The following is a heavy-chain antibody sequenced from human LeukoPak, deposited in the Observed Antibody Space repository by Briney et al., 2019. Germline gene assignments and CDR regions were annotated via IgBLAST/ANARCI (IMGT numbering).Heavy chain of an antibody. CDR2: IKQDGSEK. J-gene: IGHJ4*02. CDR3: ARIRSDYGSGSYPDY. D-gene: IGHD3-10*01. CDR1: GFTFSSYW. V-gene: IGHV3-7*01. Sequence: GGSLRLSCAASGFTFSSYWMSWVRQAPGKGLAWVANIKQDGSEKYYVDSVKGRFTISRDNAKNSLYLQMNSLRAEDTAVYYCARIRSDYGSGSYPDYWGQGTLVTVSS.